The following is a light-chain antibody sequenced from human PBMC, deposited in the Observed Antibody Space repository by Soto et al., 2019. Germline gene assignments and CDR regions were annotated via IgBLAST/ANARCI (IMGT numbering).Light chain of an antibody. Sequence: QSVLTQPPSVSGAPGQRVTISCTGSSSNIGAGYDVHWYQQLPGTAAKLLISGNSNRPSGVPDRFSGSKSGTSASLAITGLQAEDEADYSCQSYDSSLSGWVFGGGTKLTVL. CDR3: QSYDSSLSGWV. J-gene: IGLJ3*02. V-gene: IGLV1-40*01. CDR1: SSNIGAGYD. CDR2: GNS.